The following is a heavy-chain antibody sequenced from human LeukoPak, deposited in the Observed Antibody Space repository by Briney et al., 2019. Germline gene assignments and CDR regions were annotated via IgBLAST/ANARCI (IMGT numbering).Heavy chain of an antibody. J-gene: IGHJ4*02. V-gene: IGHV3-74*01. Sequence: GGSLRLSCAASGFTFSSYWMHWVRQAPGKGLVWVSRINTDGSSTSYADSVKGRFTISRDNSKGTLYPQMNSLRAEDTAVYYCAKVEYTTSWYGVGSLDYWGQGTLVTVSS. CDR2: INTDGSST. CDR1: GFTFSSYW. CDR3: AKVEYTTSWYGVGSLDY. D-gene: IGHD6-13*01.